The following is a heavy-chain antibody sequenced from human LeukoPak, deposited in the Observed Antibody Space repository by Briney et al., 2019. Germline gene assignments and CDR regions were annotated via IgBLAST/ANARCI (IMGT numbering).Heavy chain of an antibody. D-gene: IGHD1-26*01. Sequence: GGSLRLSCAASGFTFSSYAMHWVRQAPGKGLESVAVISYDGSNKYYADSVKGRFTISRDNSKNTLYLQMNSLRAEDTAVYYCARDRVGATDYFDYWGQGTLVTVSS. J-gene: IGHJ4*02. CDR1: GFTFSSYA. V-gene: IGHV3-30-3*01. CDR2: ISYDGSNK. CDR3: ARDRVGATDYFDY.